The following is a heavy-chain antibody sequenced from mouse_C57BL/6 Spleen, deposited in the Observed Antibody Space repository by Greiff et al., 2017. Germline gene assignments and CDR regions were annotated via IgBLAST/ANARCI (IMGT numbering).Heavy chain of an antibody. Sequence: EVKLMESGGGLVQPGGSLSLSCAASGFTFTDYYMSWVRQPPGKALEWLGFIRNKANGYTTEYSASVKGRFTISRDNSQSILYLQMNALRAEDSATYYCARSPANWAWFAYWGQGTLVTVSA. V-gene: IGHV7-3*01. CDR2: IRNKANGYTT. D-gene: IGHD4-1*01. J-gene: IGHJ3*01. CDR3: ARSPANWAWFAY. CDR1: GFTFTDYY.